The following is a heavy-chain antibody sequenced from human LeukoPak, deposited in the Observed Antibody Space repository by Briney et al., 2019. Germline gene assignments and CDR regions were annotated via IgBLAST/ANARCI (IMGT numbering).Heavy chain of an antibody. J-gene: IGHJ6*03. V-gene: IGHV1-69*01. CDR3: ARLASGIAARVLSYMDV. CDR2: IIPIFGTA. Sequence: ASVKVSCKASGGTFSSYAISWVRQAPGQGLEWMGGIIPIFGTANYAQKFQGRVTITADESTSTAYMELSSLRSEDTAVYYCARLASGIAARVLSYMDVWGKGTTVTVSS. CDR1: GGTFSSYA. D-gene: IGHD6-6*01.